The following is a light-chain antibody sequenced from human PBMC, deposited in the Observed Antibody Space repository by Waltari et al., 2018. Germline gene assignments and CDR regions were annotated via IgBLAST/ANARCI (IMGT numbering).Light chain of an antibody. CDR2: DVS. V-gene: IGKV3-11*01. Sequence: DIVLTQSPATLSLSPGERATLSCRASQSVANYLAWYQQKPGQATRLLIYDVSNRATDIPARFSGSGFATDFTLTISDLKPEDXXVYYCQQRNKWPVTFGGGTKVEIK. CDR1: QSVANY. CDR3: QQRNKWPVT. J-gene: IGKJ4*01.